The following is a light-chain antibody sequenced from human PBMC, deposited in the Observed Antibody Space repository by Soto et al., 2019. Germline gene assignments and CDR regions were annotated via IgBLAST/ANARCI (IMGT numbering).Light chain of an antibody. CDR2: DAS. CDR1: QNIGTY. Sequence: DIQMTQSPSSLSASVGDRVTVSCRASQNIGTYLNWYQQKSGKDPEVLISDASNLQSGVPSRFSGSGSGTYFTLSTSSLQPEDSATYYCQQSYNPPLTFGGGTKVEI. J-gene: IGKJ4*01. CDR3: QQSYNPPLT. V-gene: IGKV1-39*01.